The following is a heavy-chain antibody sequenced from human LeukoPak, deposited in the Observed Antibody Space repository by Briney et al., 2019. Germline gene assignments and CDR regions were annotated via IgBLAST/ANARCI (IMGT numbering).Heavy chain of an antibody. CDR1: GFTFSSYS. CDR3: ARRGTGHGMDV. Sequence: GGSLRLSCAASGFTFSSYSMSWVRQAPGKGLEWVSRINNDGSSASYVDSVKGRFTISRDNAKNTLFLQMNSLRAEDTAVYYCARRGTGHGMDVWGQGTTVTVSS. D-gene: IGHD1-1*01. CDR2: INNDGSSA. V-gene: IGHV3-74*01. J-gene: IGHJ6*02.